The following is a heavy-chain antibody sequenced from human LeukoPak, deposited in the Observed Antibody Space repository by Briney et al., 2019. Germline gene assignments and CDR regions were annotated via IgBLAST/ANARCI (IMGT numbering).Heavy chain of an antibody. J-gene: IGHJ4*02. CDR3: TRLSGSSPKDY. V-gene: IGHV4-59*01. CDR2: IYKTGTT. Sequence: SETLSLTCTVSGDSIRSYYWNWVRQSPGKGVEWIGYIYKTGTTNYNPSVKSRLTISVDTSKNQFSLKLSSVTAADTAVYYCTRLSGSSPKDYWGQGTLVTVSS. CDR1: GDSIRSYY. D-gene: IGHD1-26*01.